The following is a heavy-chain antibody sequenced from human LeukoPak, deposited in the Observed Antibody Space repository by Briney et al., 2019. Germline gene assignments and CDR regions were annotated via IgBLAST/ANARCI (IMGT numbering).Heavy chain of an antibody. CDR2: ISSSSSYI. CDR1: GFTFSSYE. D-gene: IGHD5-12*01. CDR3: AREYSGYFDI. V-gene: IGHV3-21*04. Sequence: GGSLRLSCAASGFTFSSYEMNWVRQAPGKGLEWVSSISSSSSYIYYADSVKGRFAISRDNAKNSLYLQMNSLRAEDTAVYYCAREYSGYFDIWGQGTMVTVSS. J-gene: IGHJ3*02.